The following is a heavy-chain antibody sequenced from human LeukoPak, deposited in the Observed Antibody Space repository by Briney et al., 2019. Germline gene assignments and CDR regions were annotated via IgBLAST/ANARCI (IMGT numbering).Heavy chain of an antibody. V-gene: IGHV4-38-2*02. CDR3: ARVSKWEPSGY. CDR2: IYHSVST. J-gene: IGHJ4*02. CDR1: GYSISSGYY. D-gene: IGHD1-26*01. Sequence: SETLSLTCTVSGYSISSGYYWGWIRQPPGKGLEWIGSIYHSVSTYYNPSLKSRVTISVDTSKNQFSLKLSSVTAADTAVYYCARVSKWEPSGYWGQGTLVTVSS.